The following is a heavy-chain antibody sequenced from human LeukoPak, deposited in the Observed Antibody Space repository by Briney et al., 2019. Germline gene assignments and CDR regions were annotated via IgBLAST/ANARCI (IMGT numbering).Heavy chain of an antibody. CDR3: ARDYYDSSGYGGGNWFDP. D-gene: IGHD3-22*01. CDR1: GGSISSSSYY. V-gene: IGHV4-39*02. Sequence: KPSETLSLTCTVSGGSISSSSYYWGWIRQPPGKGLEWIGSIYYSGSTYYNPSLKSRVTISVDTSKNQFSLKLSSVTATDTAVYYCARDYYDSSGYGGGNWFDPWGQGTLVTVSS. CDR2: IYYSGST. J-gene: IGHJ5*02.